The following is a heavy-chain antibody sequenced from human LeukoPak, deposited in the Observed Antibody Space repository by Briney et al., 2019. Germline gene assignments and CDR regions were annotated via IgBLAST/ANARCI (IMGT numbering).Heavy chain of an antibody. Sequence: SETLSLTCTVSGYSISSGYYWGWIRQPPGKGLEWIGSIYHSGSTYYNPSLKSRVTISVDTSKNQFSLKLSSVTAADTAVYYCARIPLMSPGKNWFDPWGQGILVAVSS. CDR3: ARIPLMSPGKNWFDP. CDR1: GYSISSGYY. D-gene: IGHD2-8*01. V-gene: IGHV4-38-2*02. J-gene: IGHJ5*02. CDR2: IYHSGST.